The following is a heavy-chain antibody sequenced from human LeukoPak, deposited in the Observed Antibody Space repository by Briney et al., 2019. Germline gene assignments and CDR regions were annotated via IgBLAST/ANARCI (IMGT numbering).Heavy chain of an antibody. CDR1: GFTFSSYG. D-gene: IGHD3-10*01. Sequence: GGSLRLSCAASGFTFSSYGMHWVRQAPGKGLEWVAVISYDGSNKYYADSVKGRFTISRDNSKNTLYLQMNSLRAEDTAVYYCATRGSYDAFDIWGQGTMDTVSS. CDR3: ATRGSYDAFDI. V-gene: IGHV3-30*03. CDR2: ISYDGSNK. J-gene: IGHJ3*02.